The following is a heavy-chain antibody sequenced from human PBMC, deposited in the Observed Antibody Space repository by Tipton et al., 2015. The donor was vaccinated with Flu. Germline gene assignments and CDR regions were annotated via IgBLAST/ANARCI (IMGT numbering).Heavy chain of an antibody. V-gene: IGHV3-72*01. CDR3: TRAGYSSYDYYYYGMDV. D-gene: IGHD4-11*01. CDR1: GFTFSDHY. CDR2: SRDRDHSYTT. Sequence: SLRLSCAVSGFTFSDHYIDWVRQAPGKGLEWVGRSRDRDHSYTTEYAASVKGRFTISRDDSRNSLDLQMSSLKTEDTAVYYCTRAGYSSYDYYYYGMDVWGQGTTVTVSS. J-gene: IGHJ6*02.